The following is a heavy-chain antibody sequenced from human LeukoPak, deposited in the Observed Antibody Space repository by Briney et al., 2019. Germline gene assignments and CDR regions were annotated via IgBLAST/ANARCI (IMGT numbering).Heavy chain of an antibody. CDR2: IKSDGSII. V-gene: IGHV3-74*01. J-gene: IGHJ4*02. CDR1: GFTFSSYW. D-gene: IGHD1-26*01. Sequence: GGSLRLSRAASGFTFSSYWMHWVRQAPGKGLVWVAGIKSDGSIIYYADSVKGRFTISRDNAKNTLYLQMNSLRAEDTAVYYCVAEERDFDCWGQGVLVTVSS. CDR3: VAEERDFDC.